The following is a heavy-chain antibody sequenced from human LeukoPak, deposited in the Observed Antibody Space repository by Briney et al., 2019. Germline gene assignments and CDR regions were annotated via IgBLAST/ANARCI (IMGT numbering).Heavy chain of an antibody. J-gene: IGHJ3*02. D-gene: IGHD3-16*01. Sequence: GGSLRLSCAASGFTFSNAWMRWFRQAPGKGLEWVGRIKSKTDGGTTDYAAPVKGRFTISRDDSKNTLYLQMNSLKTEDTAVYYCTTEWGQGAFDIWGQGTMVTVSS. V-gene: IGHV3-15*01. CDR1: GFTFSNAW. CDR3: TTEWGQGAFDI. CDR2: IKSKTDGGTT.